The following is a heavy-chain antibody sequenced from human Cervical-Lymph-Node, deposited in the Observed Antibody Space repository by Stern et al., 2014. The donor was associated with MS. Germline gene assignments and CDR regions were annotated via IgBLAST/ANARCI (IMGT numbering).Heavy chain of an antibody. V-gene: IGHV7-4-1*02. Sequence: QVHLVESGSELRKPGASVKVSCKASGYSFNRYAVTWVRQAPGQGLEWLGWINTNTGNPTYAQGFTGRFVFSLDNSVSTTYLHISSLKAEDTAVYYCARDLRDISGYYLDSWGQGSLVTVSS. CDR2: INTNTGNP. D-gene: IGHD3-22*01. CDR1: GYSFNRYA. CDR3: ARDLRDISGYYLDS. J-gene: IGHJ4*02.